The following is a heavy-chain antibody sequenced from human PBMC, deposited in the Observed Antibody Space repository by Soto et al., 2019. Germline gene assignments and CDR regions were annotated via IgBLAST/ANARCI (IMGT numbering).Heavy chain of an antibody. CDR1: GFTFSGYS. D-gene: IGHD2-15*01. Sequence: EVQLVESGGGLVKPGGSPRLSCAASGFTFSGYSMLWVRQAPGKGLEWVAFIANGDNHILYADSVKGRFTISRDNAKNSVYLQMNSLIVEDTAVYYCAREEGYCSGGSCYRGAFDLWGQGTMVTVSS. V-gene: IGHV3-21*01. CDR3: AREEGYCSGGSCYRGAFDL. J-gene: IGHJ3*01. CDR2: IANGDNHI.